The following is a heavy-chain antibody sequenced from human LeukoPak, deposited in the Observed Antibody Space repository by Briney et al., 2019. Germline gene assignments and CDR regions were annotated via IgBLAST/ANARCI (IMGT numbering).Heavy chain of an antibody. CDR2: IYSAGST. J-gene: IGHJ4*02. CDR1: GFTVSTNY. D-gene: IGHD6-19*01. CDR3: ARAPYSSGWYSFDY. V-gene: IGHV3-53*01. Sequence: QTGGSLRLSCAASGFTVSTNYMTWVRQAPGKGLEWVSVIYSAGSTYYADSVKGRFTISRDNSKNTLYLQMNSLRAEDTAVYYCARAPYSSGWYSFDYWGQGTLVTVSS.